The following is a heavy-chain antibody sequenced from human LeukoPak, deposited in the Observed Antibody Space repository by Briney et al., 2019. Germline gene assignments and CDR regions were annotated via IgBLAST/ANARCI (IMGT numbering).Heavy chain of an antibody. D-gene: IGHD3-22*01. V-gene: IGHV1-18*01. CDR1: GYIFTSYG. Sequence: ASVKVSCKASGYIFTSYGISWVRQAPGQGLEWMGWISAYNGHTRYVQKLQDRVTMTADTSTSTAYMDLRSLRSDDTAVYYCARDLTHRRNYDNSGYQIVPAFWGQGTLVTVSS. CDR3: ARDLTHRRNYDNSGYQIVPAF. J-gene: IGHJ4*02. CDR2: ISAYNGHT.